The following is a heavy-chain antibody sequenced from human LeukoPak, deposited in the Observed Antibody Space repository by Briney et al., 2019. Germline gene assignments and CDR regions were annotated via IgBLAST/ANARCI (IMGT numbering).Heavy chain of an antibody. CDR1: GDSISSYY. Sequence: PSETLSLTCTVSGDSISSYYWSWIRQPAGKGLEWIGRIYVDGSTNYNPSLKSRITMSVDTSKNQFSLKLSSVTAADTAVYYCARVDDSSGYYYTNAFDIWGQGTMVTVSS. CDR3: ARVDDSSGYYYTNAFDI. J-gene: IGHJ3*02. V-gene: IGHV4-4*07. CDR2: IYVDGST. D-gene: IGHD3-22*01.